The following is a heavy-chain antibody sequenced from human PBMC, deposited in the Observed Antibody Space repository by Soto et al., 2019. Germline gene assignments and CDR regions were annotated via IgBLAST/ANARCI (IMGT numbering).Heavy chain of an antibody. D-gene: IGHD6-13*01. Sequence: ASVKVSCKASGYTFTGYYMHWVQQAPGQGLEWMGWINPNSGGTNYAQKFQGWVTMTRDTSISTAYMELSRLRSDDTAVYYCARGSGEQQLVRFRPFKGMDVWGQGTTVTVS. CDR3: ARGSGEQQLVRFRPFKGMDV. CDR1: GYTFTGYY. CDR2: INPNSGGT. V-gene: IGHV1-2*04. J-gene: IGHJ6*02.